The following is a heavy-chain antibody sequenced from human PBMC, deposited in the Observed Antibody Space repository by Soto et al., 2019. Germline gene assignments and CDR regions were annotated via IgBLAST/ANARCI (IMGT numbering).Heavy chain of an antibody. Sequence: GGSLRFSCAASGFTFSSYSMNWVRQAPGKGLEWVSYISSSSSTIYYADSVKGRFTISRDNAKNSLYLQMNSLRAEDTAVYYCASSQLVGWIWTNWGQGTLVTVSS. D-gene: IGHD6-6*01. J-gene: IGHJ4*02. CDR3: ASSQLVGWIWTN. V-gene: IGHV3-48*01. CDR2: ISSSSSTI. CDR1: GFTFSSYS.